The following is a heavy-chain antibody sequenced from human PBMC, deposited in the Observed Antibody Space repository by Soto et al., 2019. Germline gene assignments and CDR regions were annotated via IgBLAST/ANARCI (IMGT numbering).Heavy chain of an antibody. V-gene: IGHV3-23*01. J-gene: IGHJ4*02. Sequence: GGSLRLSCAASGFTFSSYAMSWVRQAPGKGLEWVSAISGSGGSTYYADSVKGRFTISRDNSKNTLYLQMNSLRAEDTAVYYCAKDHPRGLVPAAAFDYWGQGTLVTVSS. CDR3: AKDHPRGLVPAAAFDY. D-gene: IGHD2-2*01. CDR1: GFTFSSYA. CDR2: ISGSGGST.